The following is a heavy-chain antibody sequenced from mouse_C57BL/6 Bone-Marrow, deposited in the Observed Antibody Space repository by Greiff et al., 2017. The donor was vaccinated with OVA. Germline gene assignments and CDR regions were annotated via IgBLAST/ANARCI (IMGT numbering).Heavy chain of an antibody. CDR3: ARRDYYHWYFDV. CDR1: GFTFSDYY. J-gene: IGHJ1*03. D-gene: IGHD1-1*01. CDR2: ISNGGGST. V-gene: IGHV5-12*01. Sequence: EVMLVESGGGLVQPGGSLKLSCAASGFTFSDYYMYWVRQTPEKRLEWVAYISNGGGSTYYPDTVKGRFTISRDNAKNTLYLQMSRLKSEDTAMYYCARRDYYHWYFDVWGTGTTVTVSS.